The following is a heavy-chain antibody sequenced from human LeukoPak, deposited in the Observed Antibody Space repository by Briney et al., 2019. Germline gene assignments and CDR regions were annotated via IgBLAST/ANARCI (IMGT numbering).Heavy chain of an antibody. J-gene: IGHJ4*02. V-gene: IGHV3-30-3*01. CDR3: ARGRDYYDSSGFFDY. CDR2: ISYDGGNK. Sequence: GGSLRLSCAASGFTFSSYAMHWVRQAPGKGLEWVAVISYDGGNKYYADSVKGRFTISRDNSKNTLYLQMNSLRAEDTAVYYCARGRDYYDSSGFFDYWGQGTLVTVSS. CDR1: GFTFSSYA. D-gene: IGHD3-22*01.